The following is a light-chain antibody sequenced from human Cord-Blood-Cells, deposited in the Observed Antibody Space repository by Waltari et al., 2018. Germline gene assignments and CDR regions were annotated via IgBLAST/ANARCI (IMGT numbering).Light chain of an antibody. Sequence: SYELTQPPSVSVSPGQTASITCSGDKLGDQYACWYQQRPGQAPVLVIYQDGKRPSGIPKRLSGSNTGNTATVTISGTQAMDEAGYYCQAWDSSTYVFGTGTKVTVL. V-gene: IGLV3-1*01. J-gene: IGLJ1*01. CDR3: QAWDSSTYV. CDR2: QDG. CDR1: KLGDQY.